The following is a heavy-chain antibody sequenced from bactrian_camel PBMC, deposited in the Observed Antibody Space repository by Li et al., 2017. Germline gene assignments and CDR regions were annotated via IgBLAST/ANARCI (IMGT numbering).Heavy chain of an antibody. V-gene: IGHV3S55*01. CDR2: LTRDGRT. Sequence: VQLVESGGGSVQAGGSLRHSCTASGFFLDDSDMGWYRQAPGNECELISTLTRDGRTWYADSAKGRFTISRDNAKNTVYLVMNRSKPGDTAMYYCAAGYQGGLVLRVEEYKYCGQGTQVTVS. CDR1: GFFLDDSD. CDR3: AAGYQGGLVLRVEEYKY. D-gene: IGHD5*01. J-gene: IGHJ4*01.